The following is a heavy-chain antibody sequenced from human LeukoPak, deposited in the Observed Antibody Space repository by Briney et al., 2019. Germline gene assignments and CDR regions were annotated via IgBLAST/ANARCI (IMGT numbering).Heavy chain of an antibody. Sequence: GASVKVSCKASGYTFTSYGISWMRQAPGQGLEWMGWISAYNGNTNYAQKLQGRVTMTTDTSTSTAYMELRSLRSDDTAVYYCARGPNYYYDSSGYYFGWGQGTLVTVSS. V-gene: IGHV1-18*01. J-gene: IGHJ4*02. CDR2: ISAYNGNT. D-gene: IGHD3-22*01. CDR3: ARGPNYYYDSSGYYFG. CDR1: GYTFTSYG.